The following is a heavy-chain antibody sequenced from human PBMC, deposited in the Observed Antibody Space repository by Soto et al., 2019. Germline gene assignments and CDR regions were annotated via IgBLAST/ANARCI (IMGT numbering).Heavy chain of an antibody. CDR3: ARSLGYTDGDEDY. D-gene: IGHD5-18*01. CDR2: ISSSSSNI. V-gene: IGHV3-48*01. Sequence: GGFLRLSCAASGFTFSTYSMNWVRQAPGKGLEWVSYISSSSSNIYYADSVKGRFAISRDNAKSSLYLQMSSLRAEDTAVYYCARSLGYTDGDEDYWGQGTLVTVSS. J-gene: IGHJ4*02. CDR1: GFTFSTYS.